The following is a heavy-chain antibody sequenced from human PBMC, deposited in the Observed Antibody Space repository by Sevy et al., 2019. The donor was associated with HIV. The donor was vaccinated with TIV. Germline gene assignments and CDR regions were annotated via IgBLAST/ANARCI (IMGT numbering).Heavy chain of an antibody. CDR3: ARVYSRSILRRVDLYY. J-gene: IGHJ4*02. CDR2: IIPIFGTA. Sequence: ASVKVSCKASGGTFSSYAISWVRQAPGQGLEWMGGIIPIFGTANYAQKFQGRVTITADKSTSTAYMELSSLRSEDTAVCYCARVYSRSILRRVDLYYWGQGTLVTVSS. D-gene: IGHD2-15*01. CDR1: GGTFSSYA. V-gene: IGHV1-69*06.